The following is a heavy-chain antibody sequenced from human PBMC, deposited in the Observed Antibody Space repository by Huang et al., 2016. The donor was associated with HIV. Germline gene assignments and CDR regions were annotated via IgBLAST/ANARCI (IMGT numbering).Heavy chain of an antibody. D-gene: IGHD3-22*01. CDR1: GGSFSSYY. Sequence: QVQLEQWGAGLLKASETLSLTCAVYGGSFSSYYWNWLRQAPGKGLEWVGEINHSGNTNYNPSLKSRVNMSVDTSKSQFSLYLTSLSAADTGTYFCARRYNSRRDYWGRGTLVTVNS. J-gene: IGHJ4*02. V-gene: IGHV4-34*02. CDR3: ARRYNSRRDY. CDR2: INHSGNT.